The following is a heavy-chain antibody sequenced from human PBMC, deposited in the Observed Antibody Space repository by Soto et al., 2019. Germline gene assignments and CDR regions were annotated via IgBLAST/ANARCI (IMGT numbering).Heavy chain of an antibody. V-gene: IGHV3-49*05. CDR1: GFTFGDYA. CDR3: TRGGAAASVYGMDV. D-gene: IGHD6-13*01. J-gene: IGHJ6*02. Sequence: EVQLVESGGGLVKPGRSLRLSCTASGFTFGDYAMSWFRQAPGKGLEWVGFIRSKAYGGTTEYAASVKGRFTISRDDSISIAYLQMNSLKTEDTAVYYCTRGGAAASVYGMDVWGQGTTVTVSS. CDR2: IRSKAYGGTT.